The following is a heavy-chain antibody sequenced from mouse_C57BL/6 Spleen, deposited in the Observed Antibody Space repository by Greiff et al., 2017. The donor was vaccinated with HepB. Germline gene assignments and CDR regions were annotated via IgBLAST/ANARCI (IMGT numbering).Heavy chain of an antibody. J-gene: IGHJ2*01. D-gene: IGHD3-1*01. CDR3: ARGALRDPDY. Sequence: VQLKESGPELVKPGASVKMSCKASGYTFTDYNMHWVKQSHGKSLEWIGYINPNNGGTSYNQKFKGKATLTVNKSSSTAYMELRSLTSEDSAVYYCARGALRDPDYWGQGTTLTVSS. V-gene: IGHV1-22*01. CDR2: INPNNGGT. CDR1: GYTFTDYN.